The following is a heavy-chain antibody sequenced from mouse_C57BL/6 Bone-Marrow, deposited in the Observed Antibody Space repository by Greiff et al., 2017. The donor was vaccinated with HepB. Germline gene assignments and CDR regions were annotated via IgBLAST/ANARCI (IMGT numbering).Heavy chain of an antibody. V-gene: IGHV1-4*01. CDR2: INPSSGYT. D-gene: IGHD3-2*02. CDR3: ANSEGFYYFDY. Sequence: VQLQESGAELARPGASVKMSCKASGYTFTSYTIHWVKQRPGQGLEWIGYINPSSGYTKYNQKFKDKATLTADKSSSTAYMQLSSLTSEDSAVYYCANSEGFYYFDYWGQGTTLTVSS. J-gene: IGHJ2*01. CDR1: GYTFTSYT.